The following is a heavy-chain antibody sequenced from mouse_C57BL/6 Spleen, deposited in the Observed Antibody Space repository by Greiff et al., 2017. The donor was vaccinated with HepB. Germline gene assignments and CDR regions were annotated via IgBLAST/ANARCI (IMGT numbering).Heavy chain of an antibody. V-gene: IGHV1-26*01. CDR3: ARRPIYYGYDGGFAY. CDR1: GYTFTDYY. Sequence: EVQLQESGPELVKPGASVKISCKASGYTFTDYYMNWVKQSHGKSLEWIGDINPNNGGTSYNQKFKGKATLTVDKSSSTAYMELRSLTSEDSAVYYCARRPIYYGYDGGFAYWGQGTLVTVSA. D-gene: IGHD2-2*01. J-gene: IGHJ3*01. CDR2: INPNNGGT.